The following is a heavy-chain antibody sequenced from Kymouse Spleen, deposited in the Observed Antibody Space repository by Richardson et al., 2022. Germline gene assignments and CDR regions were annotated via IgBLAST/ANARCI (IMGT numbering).Heavy chain of an antibody. CDR3: TRIAVVYYGMDV. CDR2: IRSKANSYAT. Sequence: EVQLVESGGGLVQPGGSLKLSCAASGFTFSGSAMHWVRQASGKGLEWVGRIRSKANSYATAYAASVKGRFTISRDDSKNTAYLQMNSLKTEDTAVYYCTRIAVVYYGMDVWGQGTTVTVSS. V-gene: IGHV3-73*02. CDR1: GFTFSGSA. J-gene: IGHJ6*02. D-gene: IGHD6-19*01.